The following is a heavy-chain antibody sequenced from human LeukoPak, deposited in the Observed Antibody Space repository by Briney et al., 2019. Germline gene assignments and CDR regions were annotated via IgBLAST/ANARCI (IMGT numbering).Heavy chain of an antibody. CDR3: ASEVVGATRGDY. Sequence: PGGSLRLSCAASGFTFSNHWMNWLRQAPGKGLEWVANIKGDGSETFYVDSVKGRFTISRDNAKNSLYLQMNSPRAEDTAVYYCASEVVGATRGDYWGQGTLVTVSS. CDR2: IKGDGSET. CDR1: GFTFSNHW. V-gene: IGHV3-7*01. D-gene: IGHD1-26*01. J-gene: IGHJ4*02.